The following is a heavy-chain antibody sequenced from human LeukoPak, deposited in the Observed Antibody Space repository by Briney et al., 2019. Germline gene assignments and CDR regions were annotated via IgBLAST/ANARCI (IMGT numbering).Heavy chain of an antibody. D-gene: IGHD4-17*01. J-gene: IGHJ2*01. Sequence: SETLSLTCTVSGGSISSYYWSWIRQPPGKGLEWIGYVYYSGSTNYNPSLKSRVTISVDTSKNQFSLKLSSVTAADTAVYYCARTIGDYVKLGFDLWAVAPWSLSPQ. CDR3: ARTIGDYVKLGFDL. CDR1: GGSISSYY. V-gene: IGHV4-59*08. CDR2: VYYSGST.